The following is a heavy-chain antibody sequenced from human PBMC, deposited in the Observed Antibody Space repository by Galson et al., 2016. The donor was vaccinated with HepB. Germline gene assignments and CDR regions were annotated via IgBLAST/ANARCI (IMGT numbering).Heavy chain of an antibody. CDR3: ARQLRPMVRGEDYLDY. D-gene: IGHD3-10*01. J-gene: IGHJ4*02. CDR2: IYPGDSDT. Sequence: QSGAEVKKPGESLKISCKASGYSFNIYWIGWVRQMPGKGLEWMGIIYPGDSDTRYSPSFQGQVTISADKSINTAYLQWSSLKASDTAMYYCARQLRPMVRGEDYLDYWGQGTLVTVSS. CDR1: GYSFNIYW. V-gene: IGHV5-51*01.